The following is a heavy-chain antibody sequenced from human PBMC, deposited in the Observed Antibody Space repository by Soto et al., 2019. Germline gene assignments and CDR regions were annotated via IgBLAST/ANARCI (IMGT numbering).Heavy chain of an antibody. Sequence: PSETLSLTCAVSGYSISSGYYWGWIRQTPGKGLEWIASIYHSGSTYYNPSLKSRVTISVDTSKNQFSLKLTSVTAADTAVYYREPGAPTATPGCFDTWGQGIMVTVSS. V-gene: IGHV4-38-2*01. CDR1: GYSISSGYY. J-gene: IGHJ5*02. CDR3: EPGAPTATPGCFDT. CDR2: IYHSGST.